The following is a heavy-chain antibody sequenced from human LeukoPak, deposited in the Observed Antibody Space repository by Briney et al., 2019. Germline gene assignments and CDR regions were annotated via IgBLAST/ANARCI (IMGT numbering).Heavy chain of an antibody. CDR3: ARLGGGYYGSSGYYYFDY. J-gene: IGHJ4*02. CDR1: GGSISSYY. CDR2: IYYSGST. V-gene: IGHV4-59*08. D-gene: IGHD3-22*01. Sequence: SETLSLTCTVSGGSISSYYWSWIRQPPGKGLEWIGYIYYSGSTNYNPSLKSRVTISVDTSKNQFSLKLSSVTAADTAVYYCARLGGGYYGSSGYYYFDYWGQGTLVTVSS.